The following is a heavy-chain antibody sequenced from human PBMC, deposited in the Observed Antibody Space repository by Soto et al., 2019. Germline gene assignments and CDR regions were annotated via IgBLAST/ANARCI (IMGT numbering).Heavy chain of an antibody. Sequence: EVQLLESGGDLVQPGGSLGLSCAASGFTFSNSDLTWVRQAPGEGLKYVSVITGGGGSTYYTDSVRGRFTISRDNSKNTLYLQMNSLRADDTALYYCATSHGGHWGQGTLVTVSS. D-gene: IGHD3-10*01. J-gene: IGHJ4*02. CDR3: ATSHGGH. CDR1: GFTFSNSD. CDR2: ITGGGGST. V-gene: IGHV3-23*01.